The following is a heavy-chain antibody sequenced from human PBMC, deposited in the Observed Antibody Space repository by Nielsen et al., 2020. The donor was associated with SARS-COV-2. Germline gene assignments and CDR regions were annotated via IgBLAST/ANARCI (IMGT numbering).Heavy chain of an antibody. V-gene: IGHV1-18*01. D-gene: IGHD5-18*01. CDR3: ARVVDTAMVTHWFDP. Sequence: ASVKVSCKASGYTFTNYGISWVRQAPGQGLEWMGWISAHNGNTKYVQKLQGRVTMTTDTSTSTAHMELRSLRSDDTAVYYCARVVDTAMVTHWFDPWGQGTLVTVSS. CDR1: GYTFTNYG. CDR2: ISAHNGNT. J-gene: IGHJ5*02.